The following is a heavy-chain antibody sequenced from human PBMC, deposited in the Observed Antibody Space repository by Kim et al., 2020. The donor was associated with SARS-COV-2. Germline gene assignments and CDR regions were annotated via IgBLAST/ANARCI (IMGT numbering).Heavy chain of an antibody. V-gene: IGHV3-33*01. J-gene: IGHJ4*02. CDR2: IWYDGSNK. D-gene: IGHD3-10*01. Sequence: GGSLRLSCAASGFTFSSYGMHWVRQAPGKGLEWVAVIWYDGSNKYYADSVKGRFTISRDNSKNTLYLQMNSLRAEDTAVYYCAREFSYYGSGSYYKMTSFDYWGQGTLVTVSS. CDR1: GFTFSSYG. CDR3: AREFSYYGSGSYYKMTSFDY.